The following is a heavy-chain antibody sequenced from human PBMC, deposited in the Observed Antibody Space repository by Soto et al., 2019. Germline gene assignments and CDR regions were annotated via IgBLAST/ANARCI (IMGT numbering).Heavy chain of an antibody. V-gene: IGHV3-9*01. CDR1: GFTFGDYA. Sequence: EVQLVESGGGLVEPGWSLRLSCAASGFTFGDYAMHWVRQAPGKGLEWVSGISWNSGSRDYADSVKGRFTITRDNVKNSQYLQVFSLRSEATALYYCVKDRDEAVAVPLFDYWGQGTPVTVSS. D-gene: IGHD6-19*01. CDR3: VKDRDEAVAVPLFDY. CDR2: ISWNSGSR. J-gene: IGHJ4*02.